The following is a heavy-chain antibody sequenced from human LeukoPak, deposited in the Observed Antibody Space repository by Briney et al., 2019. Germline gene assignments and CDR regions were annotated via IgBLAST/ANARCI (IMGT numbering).Heavy chain of an antibody. CDR1: GGSISSYY. Sequence: SETLSLTCTVSGGSISSYYWSWIRQPPGKGLEWIGEINHSGSTNYNPSLKSRVTISVDTSKNQFSLKLSSVTAADTAVYYCARGGYSSSPVRYYYYYYMDVWGKGTTVTVSS. CDR3: ARGGYSSSPVRYYYYYYMDV. V-gene: IGHV4-34*01. D-gene: IGHD6-13*01. J-gene: IGHJ6*03. CDR2: INHSGST.